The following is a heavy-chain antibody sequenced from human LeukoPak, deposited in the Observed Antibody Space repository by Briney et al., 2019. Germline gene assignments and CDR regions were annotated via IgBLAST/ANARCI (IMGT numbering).Heavy chain of an antibody. CDR3: ARSPTRWYGDYDDYLDY. CDR1: GGTLNSYA. CDR2: IIPIFGTA. D-gene: IGHD4-17*01. Sequence: SVKVSCKASGGTLNSYAISWVRQAPGQGLEWMGRIIPIFGTANYAQKFQGRVTITTDESTSTAYMELSSLRSEDTAVYYCARSPTRWYGDYDDYLDYWGQGTLVTVSS. J-gene: IGHJ4*02. V-gene: IGHV1-69*05.